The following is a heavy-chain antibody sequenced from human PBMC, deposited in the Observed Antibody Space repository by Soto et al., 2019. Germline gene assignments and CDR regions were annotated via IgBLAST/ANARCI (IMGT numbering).Heavy chain of an antibody. CDR3: AKDRGGGYLDY. CDR2: ISYDGSNK. J-gene: IGHJ4*02. D-gene: IGHD3-10*01. Sequence: HVQLVESGGGVVQPGRSLRLSCAASGFTFSSYGMHWVRQAPGKGLEWVAVISYDGSNKYYADSVKGRFTISRDNSKNTLYLQINSLRAEDTAVYYCAKDRGGGYLDYWGQGTLVTVSS. CDR1: GFTFSSYG. V-gene: IGHV3-30*18.